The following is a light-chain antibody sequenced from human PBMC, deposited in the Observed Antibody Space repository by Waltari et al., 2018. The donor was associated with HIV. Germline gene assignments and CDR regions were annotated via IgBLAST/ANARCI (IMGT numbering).Light chain of an antibody. J-gene: IGLJ3*02. CDR3: QSYDSGLSATV. V-gene: IGLV1-40*01. Sequence: QSALPQPRSVSAAAQQRVAISCSGSSSNIAAGYDVHGYQVLPGTVPKLLIFSNDTRPSGVPDRFSASKSPTSASLAITGLQPEDEADYYCQSYDSGLSATVFGGGTRLTVL. CDR1: SSNIAAGYD. CDR2: SND.